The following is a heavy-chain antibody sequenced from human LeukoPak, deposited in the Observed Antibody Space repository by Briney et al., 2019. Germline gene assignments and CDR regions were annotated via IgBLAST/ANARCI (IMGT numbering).Heavy chain of an antibody. CDR1: GGSISSSSYY. J-gene: IGHJ4*02. CDR3: ARVGRFGELLNPFDY. Sequence: SETLSLTCTVSGGSISSSSYYWGWIRQPPGKGLEWIGSIYYSGSTYYNPSLKSRVTISVDTSKNQFSLKLSSVTAADTAVYYCARVGRFGELLNPFDYWGQGTLVTVSS. CDR2: IYYSGST. D-gene: IGHD3-10*01. V-gene: IGHV4-39*07.